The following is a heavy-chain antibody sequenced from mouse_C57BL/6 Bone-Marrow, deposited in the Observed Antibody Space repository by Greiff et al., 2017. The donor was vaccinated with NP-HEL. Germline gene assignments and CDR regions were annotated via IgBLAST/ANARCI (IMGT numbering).Heavy chain of an antibody. CDR1: GYSITSGYY. CDR3: ALLRAWFAY. V-gene: IGHV3-6*01. Sequence: EVQLQQSGPGLVKPSQSLSLTCSVTGYSITSGYYWNWIRQFPGNKLEWMGYISYDGSNNYNPSLKNRISITRDTSKNQFFLKLNSVTTEDTATYYCALLRAWFAYWGQGTLVTVSA. CDR2: ISYDGSN. J-gene: IGHJ3*01. D-gene: IGHD1-1*01.